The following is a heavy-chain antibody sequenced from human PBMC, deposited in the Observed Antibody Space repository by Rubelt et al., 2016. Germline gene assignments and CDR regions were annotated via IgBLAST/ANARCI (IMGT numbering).Heavy chain of an antibody. CDR3: ARDRLLGDSSGGDAFDI. J-gene: IGHJ3*02. CDR2: IIPILGIA. Sequence: QVQLVQSGAEVKKPGSSVKVSCKASGGTFSSYAISWVRQAPGQGLEWMGRIIPILGIANYAQKFQGRVTITADKSTSTAYMELSSLRSEDTAVYYCARDRLLGDSSGGDAFDIWGQGTMVTVSS. D-gene: IGHD3-22*01. V-gene: IGHV1-69*04. CDR1: GGTFSSYA.